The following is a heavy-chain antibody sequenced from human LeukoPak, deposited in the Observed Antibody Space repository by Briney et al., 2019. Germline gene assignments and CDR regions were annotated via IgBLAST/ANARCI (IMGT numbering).Heavy chain of an antibody. Sequence: ASVKVSCKASGYTFTGYYMHWVRQAPGQGLEWMGRINPNSGGTNYAQKFQGRVTITADESTSTAYMELSSLRSEDTAVYYCNYWSQDTAMANFDYWGQGTLVTVSS. J-gene: IGHJ4*02. CDR3: NYWSQDTAMANFDY. CDR2: INPNSGGT. V-gene: IGHV1-2*06. D-gene: IGHD5-18*01. CDR1: GYTFTGYY.